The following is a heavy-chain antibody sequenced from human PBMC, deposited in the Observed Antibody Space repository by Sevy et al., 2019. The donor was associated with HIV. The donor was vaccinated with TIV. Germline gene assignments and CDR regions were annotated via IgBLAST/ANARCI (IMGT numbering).Heavy chain of an antibody. J-gene: IGHJ6*03. CDR2: ISPNNGNT. V-gene: IGHV1-18*01. CDR3: ARRRPHDYYYFFMDV. Sequence: ASVKVSCKASGYTFTSFGISWVRQAPGQGFAWMGWISPNNGNTKYAQKFQGRVTMTTETSTSTAYMEVRNLKSDDTALDYCARRRPHDYYYFFMDVWGKGTTVTVSS. CDR1: GYTFTSFG.